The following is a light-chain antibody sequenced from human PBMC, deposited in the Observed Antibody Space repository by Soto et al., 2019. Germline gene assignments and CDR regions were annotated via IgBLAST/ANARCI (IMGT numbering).Light chain of an antibody. Sequence: QSVLTQPASVSGSPGQSITLSCTGTSSVVGRYNFVSWYQQHPGKAPKLMIYDVTKRPSGVSNRFSGSKSGNTASLTISGLQAEDEADYYCCSYAGTSGYVFGIGTKVTVL. CDR1: SSVVGRYNF. CDR3: CSYAGTSGYV. CDR2: DVT. J-gene: IGLJ1*01. V-gene: IGLV2-23*02.